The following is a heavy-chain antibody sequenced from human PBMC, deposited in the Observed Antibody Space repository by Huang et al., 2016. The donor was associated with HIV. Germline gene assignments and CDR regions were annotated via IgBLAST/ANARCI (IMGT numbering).Heavy chain of an antibody. V-gene: IGHV1-69*13. D-gene: IGHD3-9*01. J-gene: IGHJ5*02. CDR3: ASHSYDILTAPHH. CDR2: IIPIFGIS. Sequence: QVQLMQSGAEVEKPGSSVKVSCKAYGGTFSSFAITWGRPAPGQGLEWMGVIIPIFGISNYARKCHGRVTITADESTSTAYMDLTSLKSEDTAVYYCASHSYDILTAPHHWGQGTLVTVSS. CDR1: GGTFSSFA.